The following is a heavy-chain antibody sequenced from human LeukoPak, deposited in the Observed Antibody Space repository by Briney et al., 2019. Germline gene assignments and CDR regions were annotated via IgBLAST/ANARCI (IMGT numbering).Heavy chain of an antibody. Sequence: SETLFLTCTVSGGSISSSSYYWGWIRQPPGKGLEWIGSIYYSGSTYYNPSLKSRVTISVDTSKNQFSLKLSSETTADTAVYYCARPYSNYGRYYFDYWGQGTLVTVSS. CDR1: GGSISSSSYY. CDR3: ARPYSNYGRYYFDY. J-gene: IGHJ4*02. V-gene: IGHV4-39*01. D-gene: IGHD4-11*01. CDR2: IYYSGST.